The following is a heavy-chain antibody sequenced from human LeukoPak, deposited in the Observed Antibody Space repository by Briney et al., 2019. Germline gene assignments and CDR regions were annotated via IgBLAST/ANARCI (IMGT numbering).Heavy chain of an antibody. CDR2: INPNSGGT. Sequence: ASVKVSCKASGYTFTGYYMHWVRQAPGQGLEWMGWINPNSGGTNYAQKFQGRVTMTRDTSISTAYMELSSLRSEDTAVYYCARTQQLEYYFDYWGQGTLVTVSS. CDR1: GYTFTGYY. V-gene: IGHV1-2*02. D-gene: IGHD6-13*01. J-gene: IGHJ4*02. CDR3: ARTQQLEYYFDY.